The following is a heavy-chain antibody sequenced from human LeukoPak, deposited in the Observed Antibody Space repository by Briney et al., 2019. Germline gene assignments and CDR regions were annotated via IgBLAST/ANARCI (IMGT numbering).Heavy chain of an antibody. Sequence: MSSQTLSLTCTVSGGSISSGDYYWSWIRQPPGKGLEWIGYIYYSGSTYYNPSLKSRVTISVDTSKNQFSLKLSSVTAADTAVYYCARGVVGLPLAYWYFDLWGRGTLVTVSS. CDR1: GGSISSGDYY. V-gene: IGHV4-30-4*01. CDR3: ARGVVGLPLAYWYFDL. CDR2: IYYSGST. J-gene: IGHJ2*01. D-gene: IGHD1-26*01.